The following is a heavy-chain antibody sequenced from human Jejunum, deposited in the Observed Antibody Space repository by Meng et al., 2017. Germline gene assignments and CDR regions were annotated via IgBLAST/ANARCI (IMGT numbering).Heavy chain of an antibody. CDR3: ARAFDASQNYYYFMS. CDR1: GFTFDDYA. J-gene: IGHJ4*02. V-gene: IGHV3-20*04. D-gene: IGHD3-10*01. CDR2: INWSGVRT. Sequence: GGSLRLSCAAPGFTFDDYAMTWVRQVPGKGLEWVSGINWSGVRTNYADSVKGRFTISRDNAKNSVYLQMNSRRAEDTAFYYCARAFDASQNYYYFMSWGQGTLVTVSS.